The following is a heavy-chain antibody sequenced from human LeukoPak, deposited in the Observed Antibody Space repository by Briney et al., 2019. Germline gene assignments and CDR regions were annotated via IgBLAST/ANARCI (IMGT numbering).Heavy chain of an antibody. CDR1: GFIFSDYW. D-gene: IGHD1-26*01. CDR3: ATDCRRVGATGGSDY. V-gene: IGHV3-7*03. Sequence: GGSLRFSCAASGFIFSDYWMSWVRQTPGKGLEWVANIKQDGNEKNYVDSVKGRFTISRDNSKNSLYLQLNSLRVDDTAVYYCATDCRRVGATGGSDYCGQGTLVTVSS. CDR2: IKQDGNEK. J-gene: IGHJ4*02.